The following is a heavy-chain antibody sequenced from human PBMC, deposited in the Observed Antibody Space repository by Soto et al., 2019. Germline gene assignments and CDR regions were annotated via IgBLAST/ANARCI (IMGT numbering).Heavy chain of an antibody. Sequence: SVKVSCKASGFTFTSSIVQWVRQARGQRLEWIGWIVVGSGKTDYAQKFQERVTITRDMSTSTAYMELSSLGSDDTAVYYCAAPPRNAFGDYVDYWGQGTLVTVSS. CDR3: AAPPRNAFGDYVDY. CDR1: GFTFTSSI. V-gene: IGHV1-58*01. J-gene: IGHJ4*02. D-gene: IGHD3-10*01. CDR2: IVVGSGKT.